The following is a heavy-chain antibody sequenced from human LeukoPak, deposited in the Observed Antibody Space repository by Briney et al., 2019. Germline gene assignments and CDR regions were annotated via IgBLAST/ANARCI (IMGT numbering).Heavy chain of an antibody. CDR2: IIPIFGTA. CDR1: GGTFSSYA. J-gene: IGHJ4*02. D-gene: IGHD3-22*01. Sequence: SVKVSCKASGGTFSSYAISWVRQAPGQGLEWMGGIIPIFGTANYAQKFQGRVTITADESTSTAYMELSSLRSEDTAVYYCARAVLEGYYDSSGYYCLDYWGQGTLVTVS. V-gene: IGHV1-69*13. CDR3: ARAVLEGYYDSSGYYCLDY.